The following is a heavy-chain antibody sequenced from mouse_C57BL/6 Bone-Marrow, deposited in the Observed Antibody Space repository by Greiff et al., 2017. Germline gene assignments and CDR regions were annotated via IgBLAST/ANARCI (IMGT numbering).Heavy chain of an antibody. CDR2: INPSSGYT. V-gene: IGHV1-7*01. D-gene: IGHD1-1*01. J-gene: IGHJ1*03. Sequence: VQLQQSGAELAKPGASVKLSCKASGYTFTSYWMHWVKQRPGKGLEWIGYINPSSGYTKYNQKFKDQVTLTADKSTSKAYMQLNSLTYGDAAVYYCASESFYYGYWYFDVWGTGTTVTVSS. CDR3: ASESFYYGYWYFDV. CDR1: GYTFTSYW.